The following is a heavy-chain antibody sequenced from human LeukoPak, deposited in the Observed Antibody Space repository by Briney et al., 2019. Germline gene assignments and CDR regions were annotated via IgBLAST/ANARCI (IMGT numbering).Heavy chain of an antibody. Sequence: SETLSLTCTVSGGSISSYYWSWIRQPPGKGLEWIGYIYYSGSTNYNPSLKSRVTISVDTSKNQFSLKLSSVTAADTAVYYCARATLLWFGELLPFDYWGQGTLVTVSS. V-gene: IGHV4-59*12. CDR2: IYYSGST. CDR3: ARATLLWFGELLPFDY. CDR1: GGSISSYY. J-gene: IGHJ4*02. D-gene: IGHD3-10*01.